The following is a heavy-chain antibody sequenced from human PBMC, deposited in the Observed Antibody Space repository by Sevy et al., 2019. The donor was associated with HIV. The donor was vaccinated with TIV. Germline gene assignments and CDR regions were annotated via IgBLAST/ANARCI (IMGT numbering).Heavy chain of an antibody. CDR1: DVSITSSNYY. V-gene: IGHV4-39*02. J-gene: IGHJ4*02. CDR3: ARTQGESGQADSRDYPYAGDHSFDH. Sequence: SETLSLTCTVSDVSITSSNYYWGWIRQSPGKGLEWVGSFYSSAGTYYNPSLKSRVTISVDTSKNHFSLRLNSVTAADTPVYFCARTQGESGQADSRDYPYAGDHSFDHWGQGTPVTVSS. D-gene: IGHD3-22*01. CDR2: FYSSAGT.